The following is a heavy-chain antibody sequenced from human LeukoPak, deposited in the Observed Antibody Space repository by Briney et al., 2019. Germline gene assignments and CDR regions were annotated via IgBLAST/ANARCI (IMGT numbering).Heavy chain of an antibody. J-gene: IGHJ4*02. CDR1: GYTFSDYY. CDR3: ARGPHWVPHFDY. CDR2: INPYSGGT. V-gene: IGHV1-2*02. Sequence: ASVKVSCKASGYTFSDYYLHWLRQAPGQGLEWMGWINPYSGGTNYAQKFQGRVTMTRDTSISTAYMELSRLRSDDTAVYYCARGPHWVPHFDYWGQGTLVTVSS. D-gene: IGHD7-27*01.